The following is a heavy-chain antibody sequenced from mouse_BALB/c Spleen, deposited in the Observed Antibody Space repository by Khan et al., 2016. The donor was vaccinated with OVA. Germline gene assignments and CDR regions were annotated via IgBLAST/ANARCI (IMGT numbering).Heavy chain of an antibody. CDR1: GFTFSTYG. D-gene: IGHD1-1*01. Sequence: EVELVESGGDLVKPGGSLKLSCAASGFTFSTYGMSWVRQTPDKRLEWVATVSTGGSYTYYPDSVKGRFTISRDNAKNTLYLKMSGLNAEDTAMFYCTRHAYYYDSEAFAYWGQGTWVTVSA. CDR2: VSTGGSYT. V-gene: IGHV5-6*01. J-gene: IGHJ3*01. CDR3: TRHAYYYDSEAFAY.